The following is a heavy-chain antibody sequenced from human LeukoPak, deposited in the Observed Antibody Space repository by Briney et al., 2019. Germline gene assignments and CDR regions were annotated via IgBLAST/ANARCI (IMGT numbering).Heavy chain of an antibody. Sequence: SETLSLTCTVSGGSISSYYWSWIRQPPGKGLEWIGYIYYIGSTNYNPSLKSRVTISVDTSKNQFSLKLSSVTAADTAVYYCAGRYSYGSYFDYWGQGTLVTVSS. CDR1: GGSISSYY. J-gene: IGHJ4*02. CDR3: AGRYSYGSYFDY. D-gene: IGHD5-18*01. CDR2: IYYIGST. V-gene: IGHV4-59*01.